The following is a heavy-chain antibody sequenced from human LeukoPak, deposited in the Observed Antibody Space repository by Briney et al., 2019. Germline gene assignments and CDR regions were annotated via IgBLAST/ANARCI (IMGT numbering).Heavy chain of an antibody. J-gene: IGHJ4*02. V-gene: IGHV4-34*01. CDR3: AREKTRGYYDSSGYPASFDY. D-gene: IGHD3-22*01. CDR1: GGSFSGYY. Sequence: SETLSLTCAVYGGSFSGYYWSWIRQPPGKGLEWIGEINHSGSTNYNPSLKSRVTISVDTSKNQSSLKLSSVTAADTAVYYCAREKTRGYYDSSGYPASFDYWGQGTLVTVSS. CDR2: INHSGST.